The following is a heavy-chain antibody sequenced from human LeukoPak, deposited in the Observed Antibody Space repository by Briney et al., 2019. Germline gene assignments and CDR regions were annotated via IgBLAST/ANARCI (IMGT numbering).Heavy chain of an antibody. J-gene: IGHJ4*02. V-gene: IGHV4-39*01. Sequence: SETLSLTCTVSGGSISSSSYYWGWIRQPPGKGLEWIGSIYYSGSTYYNPSLKSRVTISVDTSKNQFSLKLSSVTAADTAVYYCARHVSGVAAAGWARDYYFDYWGQGTLVTVSS. D-gene: IGHD6-13*01. CDR1: GGSISSSSYY. CDR3: ARHVSGVAAAGWARDYYFDY. CDR2: IYYSGST.